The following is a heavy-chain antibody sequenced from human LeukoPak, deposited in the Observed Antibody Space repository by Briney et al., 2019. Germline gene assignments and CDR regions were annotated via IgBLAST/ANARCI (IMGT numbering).Heavy chain of an antibody. Sequence: ASVKVSCKASGYTFTSYGISWVRQAPGQGLESMGWISAYNGDTNYAQKLQSRVTMTTDTSTSTVYMEVRSLRSDDTAVYYCARDLRHSSGWYHDAFDIWGQGTMVTVSS. J-gene: IGHJ3*02. V-gene: IGHV1-18*01. CDR2: ISAYNGDT. D-gene: IGHD6-19*01. CDR3: ARDLRHSSGWYHDAFDI. CDR1: GYTFTSYG.